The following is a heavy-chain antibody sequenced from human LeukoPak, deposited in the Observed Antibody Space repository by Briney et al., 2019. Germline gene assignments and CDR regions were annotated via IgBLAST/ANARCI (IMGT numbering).Heavy chain of an antibody. Sequence: PGGSLRLSCAASGFTFSSYEMNWVRQASGKGLEWVSYISSSGSTIYYADSVKGRFTISRDNAKNSLYLQMNSLRAEDTAVYYCAREVLSTGFPIGTYYYDSSGYRRHFDYWGQGTLVTVSS. D-gene: IGHD3-22*01. CDR1: GFTFSSYE. V-gene: IGHV3-48*03. J-gene: IGHJ4*02. CDR3: AREVLSTGFPIGTYYYDSSGYRRHFDY. CDR2: ISSSGSTI.